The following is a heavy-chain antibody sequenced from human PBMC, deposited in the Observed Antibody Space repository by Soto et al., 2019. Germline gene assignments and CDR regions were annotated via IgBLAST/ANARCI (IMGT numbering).Heavy chain of an antibody. D-gene: IGHD6-25*01. Sequence: QVQLEQSGSGAKRPGASENFSCRAFGYTFTSYGFRWVRHLPGQGLEWLGGISAFNGDTQYAQTMKGRQTVTTETSTTSVHMELRRLTPADTAVYYCTREAGWQRMVPYDWGQGTLVTVS. CDR3: TREAGWQRMVPYD. J-gene: IGHJ4*02. CDR1: GYTFTSYG. CDR2: ISAFNGDT. V-gene: IGHV1-18*04.